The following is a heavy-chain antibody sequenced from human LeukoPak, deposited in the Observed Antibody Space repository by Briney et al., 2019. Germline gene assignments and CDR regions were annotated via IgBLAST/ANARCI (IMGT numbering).Heavy chain of an antibody. Sequence: SETLSLTCTVSGGSFSSGGYSWSWIRQPPGKGREWIGYIYHSGSTYYNPSLKSRVTISVDRSKNQFSLKLSSVTAADTAVYYCARVGADLDYWGQGTLVTVSS. J-gene: IGHJ4*02. CDR2: IYHSGST. V-gene: IGHV4-30-2*01. CDR3: ARVGADLDY. D-gene: IGHD1-26*01. CDR1: GGSFSSGGYS.